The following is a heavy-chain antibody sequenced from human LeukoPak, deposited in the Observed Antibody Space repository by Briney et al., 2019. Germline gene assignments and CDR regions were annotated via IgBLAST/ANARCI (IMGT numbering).Heavy chain of an antibody. CDR2: IYHSGST. Sequence: PSGTLSLTCAVSGGSISSSNWWSWVRQPPGKGLEWIGEIYHSGSTNYNPSLKSRVTISVDKSKNQFSLKLSSVTAADTAVYYCARHAGYYGSGSYYKLRPTSVVFDYWGQGTLVTVSS. CDR1: GGSISSSNW. D-gene: IGHD3-10*01. J-gene: IGHJ4*02. CDR3: ARHAGYYGSGSYYKLRPTSVVFDY. V-gene: IGHV4-4*02.